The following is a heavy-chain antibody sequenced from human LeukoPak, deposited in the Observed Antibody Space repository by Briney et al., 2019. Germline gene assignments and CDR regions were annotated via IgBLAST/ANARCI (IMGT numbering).Heavy chain of an antibody. Sequence: PGGSLRLSCAASGFTFSDYWMHWVRQAPGKGLVCVSRVNRDGSSTSYADSVKGRFTISRDNAKNTLSLQMNSLRAEDTAVYYCARDRSISAAGDTYWGQGTLVTVSS. J-gene: IGHJ4*02. D-gene: IGHD6-13*01. CDR2: VNRDGSST. V-gene: IGHV3-74*01. CDR1: GFTFSDYW. CDR3: ARDRSISAAGDTY.